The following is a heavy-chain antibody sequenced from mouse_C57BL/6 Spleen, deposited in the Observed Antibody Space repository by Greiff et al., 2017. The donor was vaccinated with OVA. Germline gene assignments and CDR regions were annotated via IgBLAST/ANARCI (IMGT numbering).Heavy chain of an antibody. CDR2: INPNNGGT. CDR3: ARGIYEYDEDSAMDY. D-gene: IGHD2-4*01. V-gene: IGHV1-26*01. Sequence: EVQLQQSGPELVKPGASVKISCKASGYTFTDYYMNWVKQSHGQSLEWIGDINPNNGGTSYNQKFKGKATLTVDKSSSTAYMELRSLTSEDSAVYYCARGIYEYDEDSAMDYWGQGTSVTVSS. J-gene: IGHJ4*01. CDR1: GYTFTDYY.